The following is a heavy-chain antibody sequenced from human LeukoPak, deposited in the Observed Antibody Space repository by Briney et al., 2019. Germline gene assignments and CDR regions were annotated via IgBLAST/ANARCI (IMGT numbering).Heavy chain of an antibody. CDR2: INPNSGGT. CDR1: GYTFAGYY. V-gene: IGHV1-2*02. D-gene: IGHD5-18*01. CDR3: ARALQQRGYSYGPFDY. J-gene: IGHJ4*02. Sequence: VASVKVSCKASGYTFAGYYMHWVRQAPGQGLEWMGWINPNSGGTNYAQKFQGRVTMTRDTSISTAYMELSSLRSEDTAVYYCARALQQRGYSYGPFDYWGQGTLVTVSS.